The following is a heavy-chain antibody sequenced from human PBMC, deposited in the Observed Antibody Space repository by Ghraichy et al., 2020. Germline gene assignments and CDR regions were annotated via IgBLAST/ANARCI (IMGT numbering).Heavy chain of an antibody. CDR2: LYYSGNS. Sequence: SETLSLTCTVSGGSISSSSYYWGWIRQPPGKGLEWIGSLYYSGNSYYPYYKQSLKSRVTISGDTSKNQFSLKLSSVTAADTAVYYCARQILYSSSSADFDYWGQGILVSVSS. J-gene: IGHJ4*02. CDR1: GGSISSSSYY. D-gene: IGHD6-6*01. CDR3: ARQILYSSSSADFDY. V-gene: IGHV4-39*01.